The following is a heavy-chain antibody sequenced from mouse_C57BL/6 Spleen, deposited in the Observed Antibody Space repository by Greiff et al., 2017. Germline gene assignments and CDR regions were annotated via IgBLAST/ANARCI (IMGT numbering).Heavy chain of an antibody. CDR3: ARQRNWDGGYYFDY. J-gene: IGHJ2*01. CDR2: ISNGGGST. V-gene: IGHV5-12*01. Sequence: EVKAEESGGGLVQPGGSLKLSCAASGFTFSDYYMYWVRQTPEKRLEWVAYISNGGGSTYYPDTVKGRFTISRDNAKNTLYLQMSRLKSEDTAMYYCARQRNWDGGYYFDYWGQGTTLTVSS. CDR1: GFTFSDYY. D-gene: IGHD4-1*01.